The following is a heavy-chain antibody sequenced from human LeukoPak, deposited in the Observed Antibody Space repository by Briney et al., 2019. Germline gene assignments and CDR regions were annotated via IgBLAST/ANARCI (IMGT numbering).Heavy chain of an antibody. J-gene: IGHJ4*02. CDR2: IYSGGST. V-gene: IGHV3-53*01. Sequence: PGGSLRLSCAASGFTVSSNYMSWVRQAPGKGLEWVSVIYSGGSTYYADSVKGRFTISRDNSKNTLYLQMNSLRAEDTAVYYCAKDLNPASSGWTLYYFDYWGQGTLVTVSS. D-gene: IGHD6-19*01. CDR3: AKDLNPASSGWTLYYFDY. CDR1: GFTVSSNY.